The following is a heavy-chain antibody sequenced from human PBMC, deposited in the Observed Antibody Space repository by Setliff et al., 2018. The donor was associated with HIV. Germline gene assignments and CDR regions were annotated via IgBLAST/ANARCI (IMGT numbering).Heavy chain of an antibody. D-gene: IGHD3-10*01. Sequence: ASVKVSCKASGYAFTSYYMHWVRQAPGQGLEWMGIINPSGGSTSYAQKFQGRVTMTRDTSTSTVYMELSSLRSEDTAVYYCACTYYYGSGSPGSYYYHVDVWGKGTTVTVSS. CDR1: GYAFTSYY. CDR2: INPSGGST. V-gene: IGHV1-46*01. CDR3: ACTYYYGSGSPGSYYYHVDV. J-gene: IGHJ6*03.